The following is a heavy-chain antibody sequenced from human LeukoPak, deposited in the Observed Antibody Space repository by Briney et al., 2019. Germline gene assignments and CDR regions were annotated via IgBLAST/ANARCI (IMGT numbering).Heavy chain of an antibody. D-gene: IGHD6-19*01. CDR2: IRYDGSNK. CDR1: GFTFSSYG. J-gene: IGHJ3*02. V-gene: IGHV3-30*02. CDR3: GKFSSVWDSTAFDI. Sequence: GGSLRLSCAASGFTFSSYGMHWVRQAPGKGLEWVAFIRYDGSNKYYADSVKGRFTISRDNSKNTLYLQMNSLRAEDTAVYYCGKFSSVWDSTAFDIWGQGTMVTVSS.